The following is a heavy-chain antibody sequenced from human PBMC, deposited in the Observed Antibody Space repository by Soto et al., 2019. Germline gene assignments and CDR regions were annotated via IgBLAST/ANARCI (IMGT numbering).Heavy chain of an antibody. D-gene: IGHD2-2*02. V-gene: IGHV5-10-1*01. CDR2: IDPSDSYT. Sequence: GESLKISCEGSGYSFTNHWIGWVRQMPGKGLEWMGRIDPSDSYTNYSPSFQGHVTMSVDKSINTAYLQWSSLKASDTAIYYCARDTGIGGWFDPWGQGSLVTVSS. CDR3: ARDTGIGGWFDP. J-gene: IGHJ5*02. CDR1: GYSFTNHW.